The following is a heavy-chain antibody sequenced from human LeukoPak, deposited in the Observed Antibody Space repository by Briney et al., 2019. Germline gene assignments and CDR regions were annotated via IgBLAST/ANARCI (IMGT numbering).Heavy chain of an antibody. CDR2: INTYNGNT. Sequence: ASVKVSCXTSGYTFTSYGVTWVRQAPGEGPEWMGWINTYNGNTNYAQKVQDRVTMTKDTSTSTAYMELRSLRSDDTAVYYCARDRCSGGSCYDDYWGQGTLVTVSS. D-gene: IGHD2-15*01. V-gene: IGHV1-18*01. J-gene: IGHJ4*02. CDR3: ARDRCSGGSCYDDY. CDR1: GYTFTSYG.